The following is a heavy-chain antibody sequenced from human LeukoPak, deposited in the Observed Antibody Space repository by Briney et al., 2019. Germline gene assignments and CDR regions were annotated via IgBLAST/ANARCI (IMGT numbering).Heavy chain of an antibody. CDR3: ARVGATSGVTSGYFDY. CDR2: ISWNSGSI. V-gene: IGHV3-9*03. CDR1: GFTFDDYA. J-gene: IGHJ4*02. D-gene: IGHD1-26*01. Sequence: GGSLRLSCAASGFTFDDYAMHWVRQAPGKGLEWVSGISWNSGSIGYADSVKGRFTISRDNAKNSLYLQMNSLRAEDMALYYCARVGATSGVTSGYFDYWGQGTLVTVSS.